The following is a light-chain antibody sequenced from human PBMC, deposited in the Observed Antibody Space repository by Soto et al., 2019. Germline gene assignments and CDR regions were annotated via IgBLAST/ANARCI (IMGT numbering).Light chain of an antibody. CDR2: RNN. J-gene: IGLJ7*01. Sequence: QSLLTQPPSASGAPGQRVTISCSGSSSNIGSNYVYWYQQLPGTAPKHLIYRNNQRPSGVPDRFSGSKSGTSASLAISGLRSEDEADYYCAAWDDSLSGAVFGGGTQLTV. CDR3: AAWDDSLSGAV. V-gene: IGLV1-47*01. CDR1: SSNIGSNY.